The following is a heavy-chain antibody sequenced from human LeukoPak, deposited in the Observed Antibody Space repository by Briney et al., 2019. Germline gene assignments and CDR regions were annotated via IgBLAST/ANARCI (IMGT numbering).Heavy chain of an antibody. CDR2: IYTSGST. CDR1: GGSISSYY. V-gene: IGHV4-4*07. J-gene: IGHJ5*02. D-gene: IGHD4-11*01. Sequence: SETLSLTCTVSGGSISSYYWSWIRQPAGKGLEWIGRIYTSGSTNYNPSPKSRVTMSVDTSKNQFSLKLSSVTAADTAVYYCARGPRMTTDVWFDPWGQGTLVTVSS. CDR3: ARGPRMTTDVWFDP.